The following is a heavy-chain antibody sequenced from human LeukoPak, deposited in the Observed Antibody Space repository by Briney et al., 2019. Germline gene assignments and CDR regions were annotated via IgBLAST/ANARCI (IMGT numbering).Heavy chain of an antibody. D-gene: IGHD3-22*01. J-gene: IGHJ6*02. Sequence: ASVKVSCKASGGTFSSYAISWVRQAPGQGLEWMGGIIPIFGTANYAQKFQGRVTITADESTSTAYMELSSLRSEDAAVYYCARVGHYYDSSGFISYYYGMDVWGQGTTVTVSS. CDR3: ARVGHYYDSSGFISYYYGMDV. CDR2: IIPIFGTA. V-gene: IGHV1-69*01. CDR1: GGTFSSYA.